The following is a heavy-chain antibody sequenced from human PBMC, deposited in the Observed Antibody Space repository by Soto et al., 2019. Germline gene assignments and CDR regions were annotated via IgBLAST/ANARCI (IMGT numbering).Heavy chain of an antibody. Sequence: EVQLVESGGGLVQPGGSLRLSCVASGFTFSSYSIVWVRQAPGKGLEWVSYIFTTGTTIYYADSVKGRFTVSRDNAKNSLFLLLNCVRAGDTAVYYFARDKGWAFDCWGQGTLVTVSS. CDR2: IFTTGTTI. J-gene: IGHJ4*02. CDR1: GFTFSSYS. V-gene: IGHV3-48*03. D-gene: IGHD6-19*01. CDR3: ARDKGWAFDC.